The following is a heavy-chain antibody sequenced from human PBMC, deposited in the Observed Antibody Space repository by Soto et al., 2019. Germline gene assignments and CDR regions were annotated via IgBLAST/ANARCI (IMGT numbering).Heavy chain of an antibody. D-gene: IGHD1-26*01. Sequence: ASVKVSCKASGYTFTGYYMHWVRQAPGQGLEWMGWINPNSGGTNYAQKFQGWVTMTRGTSISTAYMELSRLRSDDTAVYYCASSMGATLRYFPHWGQGTLVTVSS. CDR3: ASSMGATLRYFPH. J-gene: IGHJ1*01. CDR1: GYTFTGYY. CDR2: INPNSGGT. V-gene: IGHV1-2*04.